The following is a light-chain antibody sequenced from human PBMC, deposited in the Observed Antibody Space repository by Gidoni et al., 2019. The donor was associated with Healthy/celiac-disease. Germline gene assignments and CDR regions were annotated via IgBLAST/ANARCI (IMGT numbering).Light chain of an antibody. V-gene: IGLV3-1*01. J-gene: IGLJ2*01. Sequence: SYELTQPPAVSVSPGQTASITCSGDKLGDKYACWYQQKPGQPPVLVIYQDSKRPSGIPERFSGSNSGNTATLTISGTQAMDEADYYCQAWDSPYVVFGGGTKLTVL. CDR3: QAWDSPYVV. CDR1: KLGDKY. CDR2: QDS.